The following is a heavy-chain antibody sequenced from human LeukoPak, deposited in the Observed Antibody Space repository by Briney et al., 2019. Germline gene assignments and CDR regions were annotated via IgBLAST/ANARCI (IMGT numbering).Heavy chain of an antibody. V-gene: IGHV3-23*01. CDR3: ARDRPNYYESNGHYYRRDGDY. Sequence: GGSLRLSCAASGFTFDIYAMSWVRQAPGKGPEWVASMCGSAGCTYYADSVKGRFTISRDNSKNRLYLQMNSLRAEDTAMYYCARDRPNYYESNGHYYRRDGDYWGQGTLVTVSS. D-gene: IGHD3-22*01. CDR1: GFTFDIYA. J-gene: IGHJ4*02. CDR2: MCGSAGCT.